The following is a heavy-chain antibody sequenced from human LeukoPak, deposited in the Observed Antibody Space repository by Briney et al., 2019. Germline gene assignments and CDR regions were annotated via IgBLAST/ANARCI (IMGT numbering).Heavy chain of an antibody. CDR3: ARESLADLGAFDI. V-gene: IGHV3-30-3*01. J-gene: IGHJ3*02. CDR2: ISYDGSNK. D-gene: IGHD6-6*01. CDR1: GFTFSSYA. Sequence: GGSLRLSCAASGFTFSSYAMHWVRQAPGKGLEWVAVISYDGSNKYYADSVKGRFTISRDNSKNTLYLQMNSLRAEDTAVYYCARESLADLGAFDIWGQGTMVTVSS.